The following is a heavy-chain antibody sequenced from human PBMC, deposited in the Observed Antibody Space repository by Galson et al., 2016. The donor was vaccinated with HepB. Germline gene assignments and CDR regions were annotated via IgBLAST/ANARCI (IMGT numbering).Heavy chain of an antibody. CDR2: IYPGDSDT. D-gene: IGHD5-12*01. J-gene: IGHJ1*01. Sequence: QSGAAAKKPGESLKISCKASGYSFTTYWIGWVRQRPGKGLEWMGIIYPGDSDTRYSPSFQGHVTISADKSNSPAYLQWSSLKALDSAMSFWARPMPMTNTYDQDAWGQGTLVSVSS. CDR1: GYSFTTYW. CDR3: ARPMPMTNTYDQDA. V-gene: IGHV5-51*01.